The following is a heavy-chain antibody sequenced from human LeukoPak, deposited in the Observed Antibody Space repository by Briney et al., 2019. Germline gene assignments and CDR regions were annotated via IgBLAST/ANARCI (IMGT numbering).Heavy chain of an antibody. CDR3: AAKGNGYTGTYVFAH. V-gene: IGHV3-11*04. D-gene: IGHD5-12*01. CDR1: GFSFSGYY. J-gene: IGHJ4*02. CDR2: ISSSGSTI. Sequence: GGSLRLSCAASGFSFSGYYMNWIRQAPGKGLEWLSYISSSGSTIYYADSAKGRFTITRDNGNNALYLQMNSLRAEDSAVYYCAAKGNGYTGTYVFAHWGRGTLVTVSS.